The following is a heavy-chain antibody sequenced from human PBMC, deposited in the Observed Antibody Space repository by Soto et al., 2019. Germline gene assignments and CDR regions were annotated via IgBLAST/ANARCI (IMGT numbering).Heavy chain of an antibody. J-gene: IGHJ4*02. V-gene: IGHV1-2*02. D-gene: IGHD6-6*01. Sequence: QVQLVQSGAEVKKPGASVKVSSKASGCTFTGYYMHWVRQAPGQGPEWMGWINPNSGGTTYAQKFQGRVNVTRDTSISTAYMELSSLISDDTAVYYFARGGSSSLDYWGQGTLVTVSS. CDR2: INPNSGGT. CDR3: ARGGSSSLDY. CDR1: GCTFTGYY.